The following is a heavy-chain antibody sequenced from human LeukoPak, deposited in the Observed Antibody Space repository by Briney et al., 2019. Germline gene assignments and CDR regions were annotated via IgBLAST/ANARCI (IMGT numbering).Heavy chain of an antibody. CDR2: INWNGGST. D-gene: IGHD3-3*01. CDR3: ARGGISIFGVVIYMDV. V-gene: IGHV3-20*04. CDR1: GFSFDDYG. J-gene: IGHJ6*03. Sequence: TGGSLRLSCAASGFSFDDYGMSWVRHAPGKGLEWVSGINWNGGSTVYADSVKGRFTISRDNAKNSLSLQMNSLRVEDTALYYCARGGISIFGVVIYMDVWGKGTTVTVSS.